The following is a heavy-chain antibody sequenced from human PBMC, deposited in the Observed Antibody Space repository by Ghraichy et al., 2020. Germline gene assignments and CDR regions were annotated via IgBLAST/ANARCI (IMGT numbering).Heavy chain of an antibody. CDR2: ISGSGDST. V-gene: IGHV3-23*01. CDR3: ANGRASRLDY. J-gene: IGHJ4*02. D-gene: IGHD6-6*01. CDR1: GFTFSSYA. Sequence: ETLSLTCAASGFTFSSYAMSWVRQAPGKGLEWVSTISGSGDSTYYADSVKGRFTISRDNSKNTLYLQMNSLRAEDTAVYYYANGRASRLDYWGQGTLVTVSS.